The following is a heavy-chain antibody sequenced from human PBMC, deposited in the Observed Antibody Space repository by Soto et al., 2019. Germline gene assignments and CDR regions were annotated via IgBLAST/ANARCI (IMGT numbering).Heavy chain of an antibody. J-gene: IGHJ4*02. CDR3: AKHIVATFYFDH. D-gene: IGHD5-12*01. CDR1: GFTFTNYA. CDR2: ISGSSIST. Sequence: EVQLLEFGGGLVQPGGSLRFSCAASGFTFTNYAMTWVRQAPGKGLEWVSTISGSSISTYYADSVKGRFTISRDNSKNTLYLQMNSLRAEDSAIYYCAKHIVATFYFDHWGQGTLVTVSS. V-gene: IGHV3-23*01.